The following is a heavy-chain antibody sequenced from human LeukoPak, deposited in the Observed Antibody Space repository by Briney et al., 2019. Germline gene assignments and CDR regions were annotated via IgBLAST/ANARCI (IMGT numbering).Heavy chain of an antibody. CDR2: IYYSGST. CDR3: ASFAGGIEVF. Sequence: SETLSLTCTVSGGSISSYYWSWIRQPPGKGLEWIGYIYYSGSTNYNPSLKSRVTISVDTSKNQFSLKLSSVTAADTAVYYCASFAGGIEVFWGQGTLVTVSS. V-gene: IGHV4-59*01. D-gene: IGHD6-19*01. CDR1: GGSISSYY. J-gene: IGHJ4*02.